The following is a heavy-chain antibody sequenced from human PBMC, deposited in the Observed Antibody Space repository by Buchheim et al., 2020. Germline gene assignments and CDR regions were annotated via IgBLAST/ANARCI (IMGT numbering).Heavy chain of an antibody. V-gene: IGHV3-48*01. Sequence: EVQLVESGGVLVQPGGSLRLSCAASGFTFSSYSMNWVRQAPGKGLEWVSYISSRRSTIYYADSVKGRFTISRGNAKNSLDLAMNSLRAEDTAVYYCARLTDGMDVWGQGTT. CDR2: ISSRRSTI. CDR1: GFTFSSYS. D-gene: IGHD3-9*01. CDR3: ARLTDGMDV. J-gene: IGHJ6*02.